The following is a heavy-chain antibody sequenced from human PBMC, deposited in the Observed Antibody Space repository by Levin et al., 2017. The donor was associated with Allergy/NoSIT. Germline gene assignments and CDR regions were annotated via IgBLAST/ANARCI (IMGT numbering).Heavy chain of an antibody. V-gene: IGHV1-18*01. CDR2: ISSYGNT. D-gene: IGHD5-12*01. CDR1: GYTFSRYG. J-gene: IGHJ4*02. Sequence: AASVKVSCKASGYTFSRYGIGWVRQAPGQGLEWMGWISSYGNTHYAQNLQGRVIMTTDTSTATAYMELRSLRSDDTAVYYCARDFRPSNTKATINFENWGQGTLVTVSS. CDR3: ARDFRPSNTKATINFEN.